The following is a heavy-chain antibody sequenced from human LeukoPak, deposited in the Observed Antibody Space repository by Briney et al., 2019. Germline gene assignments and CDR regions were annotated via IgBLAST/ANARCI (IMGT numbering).Heavy chain of an antibody. Sequence: GGSLRLSCAASGFTFSSYGMHWVRQAPGKGLEWVAFIRYDGSNKYYADSVKGRFTISRDNSKNTLYLQMNSLRAEDTAVYYCAKGYLFDWSSNVFDYWGQGTLVTVSS. V-gene: IGHV3-30*02. CDR2: IRYDGSNK. CDR1: GFTFSSYG. J-gene: IGHJ4*02. CDR3: AKGYLFDWSSNVFDY. D-gene: IGHD3-9*01.